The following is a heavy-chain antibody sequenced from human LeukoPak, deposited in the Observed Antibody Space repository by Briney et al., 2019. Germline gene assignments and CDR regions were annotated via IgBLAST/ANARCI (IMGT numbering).Heavy chain of an antibody. D-gene: IGHD1-7*01. J-gene: IGHJ4*02. CDR3: ARRTGLTGTFGY. Sequence: SETLSLTCNVSGGSISSSSYYWGWIRQPPGKGLEWIGSIYYSGSTYYNPSLKSRVTISVDTSKNQFSLKLSSVTAADTAVYYCARRTGLTGTFGYWGQGTLVTVSS. V-gene: IGHV4-39*07. CDR2: IYYSGST. CDR1: GGSISSSSYY.